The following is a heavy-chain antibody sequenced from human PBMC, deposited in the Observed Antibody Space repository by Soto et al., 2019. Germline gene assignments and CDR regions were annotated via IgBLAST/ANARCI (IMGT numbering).Heavy chain of an antibody. CDR1: GFTISDYY. CDR3: AREYGFGVDY. J-gene: IGHJ4*02. D-gene: IGHD3-10*01. CDR2: ISASGSTI. Sequence: QVQLVESGGGLVKPGGSLRLSCAASGFTISDYYMSWIRQAPGKGLEGVSYISASGSTIYYADSRKGRFSNSKDDDKNSRFLQMIRLRSEDTAAYYCAREYGFGVDYWGQVPLVNVSS. V-gene: IGHV3-11*01.